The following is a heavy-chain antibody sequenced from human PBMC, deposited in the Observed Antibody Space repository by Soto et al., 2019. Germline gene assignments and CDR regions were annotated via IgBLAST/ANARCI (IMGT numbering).Heavy chain of an antibody. J-gene: IGHJ4*02. CDR3: AKAHGKWELLGVFEY. V-gene: IGHV3-23*01. CDR2: ISGSGGST. Sequence: PGGSLRLSCAASGFTFSSYAMSWVRQAPGKGLEWVSAISGSGGSTYYADSVKGRFTISRDNSKNTLYLQMNSLRAEDTAVYYCAKAHGKWELLGVFEYWGQGTLVTVSS. CDR1: GFTFSSYA. D-gene: IGHD1-26*01.